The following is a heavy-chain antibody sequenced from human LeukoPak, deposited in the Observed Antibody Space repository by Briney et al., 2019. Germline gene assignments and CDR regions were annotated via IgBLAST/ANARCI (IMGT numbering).Heavy chain of an antibody. CDR1: GFTFSSYA. D-gene: IGHD6-19*01. CDR3: AKARGGLYSSGWYVDY. V-gene: IGHV3-23*01. J-gene: IGHJ4*02. CDR2: ISGSGGST. Sequence: GGSLRLSCAASGFTFSSYAMSWVRQAPGKGLEWVSAISGSGGSTYYADSVKGRFTISRDNSKNTLYLQMNSLRAEDTAVYYCAKARGGLYSSGWYVDYWGQGTLVTVSS.